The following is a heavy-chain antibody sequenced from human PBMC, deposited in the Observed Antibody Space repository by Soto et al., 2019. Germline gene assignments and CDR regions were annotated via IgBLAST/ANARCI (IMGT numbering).Heavy chain of an antibody. D-gene: IGHD5-18*01. V-gene: IGHV3-30*18. J-gene: IGHJ6*02. CDR2: ISYDGSNK. CDR3: AKDQSPYSYGYGVYYYGMDV. Sequence: PGGSLRLSCAASGFPFSSYGMHWVRQAPGKGLEWVAVISYDGSNKYYADSVKGRFTISRDNSKNTLYLQMNSLRAEDTAVYYCAKDQSPYSYGYGVYYYGMDVWGQGTTVTVSS. CDR1: GFPFSSYG.